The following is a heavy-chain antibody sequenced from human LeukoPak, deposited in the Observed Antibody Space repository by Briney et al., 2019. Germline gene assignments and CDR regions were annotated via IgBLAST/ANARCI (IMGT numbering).Heavy chain of an antibody. D-gene: IGHD1-26*01. CDR2: LNWNGGRT. CDR1: GFKFDDHG. CDR3: AKDRSFIGLDI. J-gene: IGHJ3*02. Sequence: GGSLRLSCAASGFKFDDHGMSWGREVPGKGLEWVSGLNWNGGRTGSADSVKGRFTISSDNAKNSLYLQMNSLRAEDTAFYYCAKDRSFIGLDIWGQGTMVIVSS. V-gene: IGHV3-20*04.